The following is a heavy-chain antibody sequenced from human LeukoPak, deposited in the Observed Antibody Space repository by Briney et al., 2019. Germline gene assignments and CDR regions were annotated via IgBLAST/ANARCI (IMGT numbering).Heavy chain of an antibody. CDR2: IIPIFGTA. Sequence: SVKVSCKASGGTFSSYAISWVRQAPGQGPEWMGGIIPIFGTANYAQKFQGRVTITADESTSTAYMELSSLRSEDTAVYYCARYGSGDITTHYFDYWGQGTLVTVSS. CDR3: ARYGSGDITTHYFDY. D-gene: IGHD3-10*01. J-gene: IGHJ4*02. CDR1: GGTFSSYA. V-gene: IGHV1-69*01.